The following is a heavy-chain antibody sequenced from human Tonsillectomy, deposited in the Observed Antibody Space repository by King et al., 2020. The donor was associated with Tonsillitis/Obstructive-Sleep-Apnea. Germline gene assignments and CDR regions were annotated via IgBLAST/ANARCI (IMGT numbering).Heavy chain of an antibody. V-gene: IGHV3-73*01. J-gene: IGHJ4*02. Sequence: QLVQSGGGLVQPGGSLKLSCAASGFTFSGSAMHWVRQASGKGLEWVGRIRSKANSYATAYAASVKGRFTISRDDSKNTAYLQMNSLKTEDTAVYYCTNSYDFWSGYYPHDYWGQGTLVTVSS. CDR1: GFTFSGSA. CDR2: IRSKANSYAT. CDR3: TNSYDFWSGYYPHDY. D-gene: IGHD3-3*01.